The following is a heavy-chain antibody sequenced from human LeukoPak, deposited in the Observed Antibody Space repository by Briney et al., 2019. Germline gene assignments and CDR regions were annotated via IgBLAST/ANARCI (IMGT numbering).Heavy chain of an antibody. V-gene: IGHV1-18*04. CDR1: GYIFTSYY. Sequence: ASVKVSCKASGYIFTSYYLHWVRQAPGQGLEWMGWISAYNGNTNYAQKLQGRVTVTTDTSTSTAYMELRSLRSDDTAVYYCARECDSSGYYYFDYWGQGTLVTVSS. CDR2: ISAYNGNT. J-gene: IGHJ4*02. CDR3: ARECDSSGYYYFDY. D-gene: IGHD3-22*01.